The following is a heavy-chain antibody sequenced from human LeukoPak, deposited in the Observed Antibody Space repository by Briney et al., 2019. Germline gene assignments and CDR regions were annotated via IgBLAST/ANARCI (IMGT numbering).Heavy chain of an antibody. CDR3: AREGTDYGEYFYMDV. D-gene: IGHD4-17*01. CDR1: GYTFTSYD. CDR2: LNPNSGDT. Sequence: ASVKVSCKASGYTFTSYDINWVRQATGQGLEWMGWLNPNSGDTGYAQKFQGRVTMTRNTSINTAYMELSSLRSEDTAVYYCAREGTDYGEYFYMDVWGQGTLVTVSS. J-gene: IGHJ4*02. V-gene: IGHV1-8*01.